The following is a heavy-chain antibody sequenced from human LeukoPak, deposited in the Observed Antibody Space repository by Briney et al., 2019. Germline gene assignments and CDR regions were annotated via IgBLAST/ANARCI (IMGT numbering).Heavy chain of an antibody. Sequence: GGSLRLSCAASGFSFSTYGIHWVRQAPGKGLEWVAVYWHGESNEDFVDSVKGRFTVSGDKSKNTMYLQMNSLRAEDTAVYYCARVRNDGSGYQDAFDIWGHGTMVTVSS. J-gene: IGHJ3*02. CDR1: GFSFSTYG. V-gene: IGHV3-33*01. CDR2: YWHGESNE. D-gene: IGHD3-22*01. CDR3: ARVRNDGSGYQDAFDI.